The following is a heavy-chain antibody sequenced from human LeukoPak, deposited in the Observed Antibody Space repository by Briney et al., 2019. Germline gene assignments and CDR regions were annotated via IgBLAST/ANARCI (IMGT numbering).Heavy chain of an antibody. Sequence: SETLSLTCTVSGGSISSYYWSWIRLPPGKGLEWIGYIPHTGGTNYNPSLKSRVSISVDTSKNQFSLKLSSLTAADTAVYYCAGAPANYGGNQFYFDYWGQGTLVTVSS. CDR2: IPHTGGT. CDR3: AGAPANYGGNQFYFDY. J-gene: IGHJ4*02. CDR1: GGSISSYY. V-gene: IGHV4-59*08. D-gene: IGHD4-23*01.